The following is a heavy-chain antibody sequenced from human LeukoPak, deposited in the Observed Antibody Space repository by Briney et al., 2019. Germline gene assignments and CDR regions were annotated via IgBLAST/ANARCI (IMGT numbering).Heavy chain of an antibody. J-gene: IGHJ4*02. Sequence: GGSLRLSCAASGLTVSHNYVSWVRQAPGKGLEWVSAIHTSGDTCYADSVKGRFTISRDTSKNTLYVQMNSLRDEDTAVYYCAKDQRWESPHYLDSWGQGTLVTVSS. V-gene: IGHV3-53*01. D-gene: IGHD1-26*01. CDR1: GLTVSHNY. CDR3: AKDQRWESPHYLDS. CDR2: IHTSGDT.